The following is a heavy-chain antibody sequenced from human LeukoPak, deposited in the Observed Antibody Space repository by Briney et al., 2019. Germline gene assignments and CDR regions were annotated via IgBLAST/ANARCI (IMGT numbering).Heavy chain of an antibody. D-gene: IGHD6-19*01. CDR3: AVFLGWQGFDY. CDR1: GSSVSSYW. V-gene: IGHV5-51*01. Sequence: RGESLKISCKDSGSSVSSYWIGWVRQMPGKGLEWMGIIYPGDSDTYYSSSFRGQVTISVDKSISTVYLLWSSLTASDAVMYYCAVFLGWQGFDYWGHGALVTVSP. CDR2: IYPGDSDT. J-gene: IGHJ4*01.